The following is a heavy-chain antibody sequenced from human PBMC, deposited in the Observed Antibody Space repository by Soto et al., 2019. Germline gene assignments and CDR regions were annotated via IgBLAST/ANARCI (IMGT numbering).Heavy chain of an antibody. V-gene: IGHV3-7*03. CDR2: IRPEGNEK. D-gene: IGHD4-17*01. J-gene: IGHJ5*01. CDR1: GFTFRSYW. Sequence: EVQVVESGGGLVQPGASLRVSCVGSGFTFRSYWMSWVRQAPGQGLEWVANIRPEGNEKYYVDTVKGRFIISRDNAKNSVFLQMNSLRVEDTAVYFCAREEGATVANNWFDSWGQGTLVTVSS. CDR3: AREEGATVANNWFDS.